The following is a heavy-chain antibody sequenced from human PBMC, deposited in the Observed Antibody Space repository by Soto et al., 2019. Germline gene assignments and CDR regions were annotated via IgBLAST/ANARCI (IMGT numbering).Heavy chain of an antibody. V-gene: IGHV4-31*03. CDR2: IYYSGST. Sequence: SETLSLTCTVSGGSISSGGYYWSWIRQHPGKGLEWIGYIYYSGSTYYNPSLKSRVTISVDTSKNQFSLKLSSVTAADTAVYYCARWDYYDSSGPDDAFDIWGQGTMVTVS. CDR3: ARWDYYDSSGPDDAFDI. D-gene: IGHD3-22*01. CDR1: GGSISSGGYY. J-gene: IGHJ3*02.